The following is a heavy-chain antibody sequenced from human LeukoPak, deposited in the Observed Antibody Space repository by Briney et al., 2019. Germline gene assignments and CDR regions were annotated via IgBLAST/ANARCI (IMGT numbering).Heavy chain of an antibody. CDR2: ISGSGGSI. CDR1: GFTFISYD. D-gene: IGHD3-16*01. J-gene: IGHJ4*02. CDR3: SRGRLFGGY. V-gene: IGHV3-48*03. Sequence: GGSLRLSCAASGFTFISYDMNRVRQAPGKGLEWVSYISGSGGSIYYTDSVKGRFTISRDNAKNSLFLQMNSLRAEDTAVYYCSRGRLFGGYWGQGALVTVSS.